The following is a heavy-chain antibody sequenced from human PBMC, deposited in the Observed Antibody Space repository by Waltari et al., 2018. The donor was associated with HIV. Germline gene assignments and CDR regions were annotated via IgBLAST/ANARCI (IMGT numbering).Heavy chain of an antibody. D-gene: IGHD2-21*01. CDR1: GYRFISQR. J-gene: IGHJ3*01. CDR3: ARGTHIMVVGAPMAFDV. V-gene: IGHV1-18*01. Sequence: QVQLVQSGTEVKKPGASVKVSCRPSGYRFISQRLNCVRQATGQGLEWMGWINAANGNTKYAEKFQGRVTMTTDTITNIGYMELRNLRSNDTAIYYCARGTHIMVVGAPMAFDVWGRGTLVTVSS. CDR2: INAANGNT.